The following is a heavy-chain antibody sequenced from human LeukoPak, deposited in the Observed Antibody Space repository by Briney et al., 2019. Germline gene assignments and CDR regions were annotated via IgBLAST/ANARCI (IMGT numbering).Heavy chain of an antibody. Sequence: GGSLRLSCAASGFTFSSYAMSWVRQAPGKGLEWVSAISGSGGSTYYADSVKGRFTISRDNSKNTLYLQMNSLRAEDSAVYYCAKASGWRYYFDYWGQGTLVTVSS. D-gene: IGHD6-19*01. V-gene: IGHV3-23*01. CDR3: AKASGWRYYFDY. CDR1: GFTFSSYA. J-gene: IGHJ4*02. CDR2: ISGSGGST.